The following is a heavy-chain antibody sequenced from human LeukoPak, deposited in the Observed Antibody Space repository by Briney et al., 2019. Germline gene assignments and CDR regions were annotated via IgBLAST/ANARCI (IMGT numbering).Heavy chain of an antibody. CDR2: IYYSGST. Sequence: SETLSLTCTVSGGSISNYYWSWIRQPPGKGLEWIGYIYYSGSTNYNPSLKSRVTISVDTSKNQFSLKLSSVTAADTAVYYCASMYSYGYVRFDPWGQGTLVTVSS. J-gene: IGHJ5*02. CDR1: GGSISNYY. CDR3: ASMYSYGYVRFDP. V-gene: IGHV4-59*01. D-gene: IGHD5-18*01.